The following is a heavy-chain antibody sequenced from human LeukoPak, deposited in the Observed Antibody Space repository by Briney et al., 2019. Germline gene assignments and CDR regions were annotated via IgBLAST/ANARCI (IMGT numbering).Heavy chain of an antibody. Sequence: ASMKVSCKASGYTFTGYYIHWLRQAPGQGLERMGFINPNSGGTNYAQKFQGRVTMTEDTSTDTAHMELSSLRSEDTAVYYCYVWFGELLGGGGLDYWGQGTLVTVSS. CDR1: GYTFTGYY. J-gene: IGHJ4*02. CDR2: INPNSGGT. V-gene: IGHV1-2*02. CDR3: YVWFGELLGGGGLDY. D-gene: IGHD3-10*01.